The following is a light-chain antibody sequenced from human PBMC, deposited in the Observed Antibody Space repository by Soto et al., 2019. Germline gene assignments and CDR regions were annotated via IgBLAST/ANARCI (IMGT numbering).Light chain of an antibody. CDR1: QDISNW. J-gene: IGKJ2*01. CDR2: AAS. V-gene: IGKV1D-12*01. Sequence: DIQMTQSPSSVSASVGDRVTITCRASQDISNWLAWYQQKPGKAPRLLIYAASSLQTGVPSRFSGRGSGTEFTLTITSLQPEDYATYYCQQGNSFPRTFGQGTKLEIK. CDR3: QQGNSFPRT.